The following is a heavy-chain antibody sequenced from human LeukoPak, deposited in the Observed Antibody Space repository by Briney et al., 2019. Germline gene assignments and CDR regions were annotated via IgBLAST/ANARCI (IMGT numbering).Heavy chain of an antibody. CDR2: IYYSGTT. CDR1: GGSINNYF. V-gene: IGHV4-59*01. Sequence: PSETLSLTCTVSGGSINNYFWSWIRQPPGKGLEWIGYIYYSGTTNYNPSLKSRVTISVDTSKNQFSLNLRSVTAADTAVYYCARDLTTPPYNWFDPWGQGILVTVSS. D-gene: IGHD4/OR15-4a*01. CDR3: ARDLTTPPYNWFDP. J-gene: IGHJ5*02.